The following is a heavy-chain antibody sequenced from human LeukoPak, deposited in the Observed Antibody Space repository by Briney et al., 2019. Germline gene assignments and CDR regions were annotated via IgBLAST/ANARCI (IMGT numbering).Heavy chain of an antibody. CDR3: ARHYYGSGSYYFDY. CDR1: GFTVSSNY. CDR2: IYSGGST. Sequence: PGRSLRLSCAASGFTVSSNYMSWVRQAPGKGLEWVSVIYSGGSTYYADSVKGRFTISRDNSKNTLYLQMNSLRAEDTAVYYCARHYYGSGSYYFDYWGQGTLVTVSS. J-gene: IGHJ4*02. D-gene: IGHD3-10*01. V-gene: IGHV3-66*04.